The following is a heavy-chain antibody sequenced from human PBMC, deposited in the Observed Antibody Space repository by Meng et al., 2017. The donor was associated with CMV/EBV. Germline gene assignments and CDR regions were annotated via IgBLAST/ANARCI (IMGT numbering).Heavy chain of an antibody. V-gene: IGHV3-53*01. CDR1: GFTVSSHY. D-gene: IGHD2-21*01. CDR2: IYSGGST. J-gene: IGHJ6*02. Sequence: GESLKISCAASGFTVSSHYMSWVRQAPGKGLEWVSVIYSGGSTHYADSVKGRFTISRDNSKNTLYLQMNSLRAEDTAVYYCARDRAYCGGDCYSAPRYYYYGMDVWGQGTTVTVSS. CDR3: ARDRAYCGGDCYSAPRYYYYGMDV.